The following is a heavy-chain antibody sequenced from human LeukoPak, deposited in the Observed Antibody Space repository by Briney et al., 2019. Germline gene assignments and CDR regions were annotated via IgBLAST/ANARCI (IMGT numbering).Heavy chain of an antibody. CDR1: GGSISSSSYY. V-gene: IGHV4-39*07. J-gene: IGHJ4*02. Sequence: SETLSLTCTVSGGSISSSSYYWGWIRQPPGKGLEWIGSIYYSGSTYYNPSLKSRVTISVDTSKNQFSLKLSSVTAADTAVYYCARDYYDSSGVPFDYWGQGTLVTVSS. D-gene: IGHD3-22*01. CDR2: IYYSGST. CDR3: ARDYYDSSGVPFDY.